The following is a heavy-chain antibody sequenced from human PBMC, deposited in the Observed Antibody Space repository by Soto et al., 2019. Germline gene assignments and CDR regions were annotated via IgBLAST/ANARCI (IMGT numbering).Heavy chain of an antibody. CDR1: GFTFSSYA. J-gene: IGHJ3*02. CDR3: AKFGQMRLHYDYVWGSYRQGAFDI. D-gene: IGHD3-16*02. CDR2: ISGSGGST. Sequence: GGSLRLSCAASGFTFSSYAMSWVRQAPGKGLEWVSAISGSGGSTYYADSVKGRFTISRDNSKNTLYLQMNSLRAEDTAVYYCAKFGQMRLHYDYVWGSYRQGAFDIWGQGTMVTVS. V-gene: IGHV3-23*01.